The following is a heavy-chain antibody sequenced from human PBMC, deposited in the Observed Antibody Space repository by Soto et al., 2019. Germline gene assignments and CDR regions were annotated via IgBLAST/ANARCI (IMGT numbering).Heavy chain of an antibody. CDR3: ARVIGGYDYYYYYGMDV. D-gene: IGHD5-12*01. Sequence: SETLSLTCTVSGDSISSSNYFWGWIRQPPGKGLEWIGTIFYSGSTYYNPSLKSRVTISVATSKNQFSLKLSSVTAADTAVYYCARVIGGYDYYYYYGMDVWGQGTTVTVSS. J-gene: IGHJ6*02. V-gene: IGHV4-39*07. CDR1: GDSISSSNYF. CDR2: IFYSGST.